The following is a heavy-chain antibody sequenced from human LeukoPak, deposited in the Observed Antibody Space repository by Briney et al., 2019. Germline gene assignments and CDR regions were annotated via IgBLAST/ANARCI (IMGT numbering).Heavy chain of an antibody. V-gene: IGHV4-39*07. Sequence: PGGSLRLSCAASGFTFSSYSMNWVRQAPGKGLEWVASGDYSGGTYYNPSLESRVAISADMSKNQISLKLTSVAGADTAVYYCAGERGEEYSSGWYKTNYFYNWGQGIRVTVSS. CDR3: AGERGEEYSSGWYKTNYFYN. J-gene: IGHJ4*02. CDR1: GFTFSSYS. D-gene: IGHD6-19*01. CDR2: GDYSGGT.